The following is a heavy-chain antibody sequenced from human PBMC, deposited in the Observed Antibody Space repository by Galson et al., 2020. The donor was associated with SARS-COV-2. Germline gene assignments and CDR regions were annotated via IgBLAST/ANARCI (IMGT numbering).Heavy chain of an antibody. CDR1: GASFSGYY. CDR3: ARDQAYYDYVWGMYRPAGYGMDV. J-gene: IGHJ6*02. CDR2: INHSGST. D-gene: IGHD3-16*02. V-gene: IGHV4-34*01. Sequence: SETRSPTFALYGASFSGYYWSWIRQPPGKGLEWIGEINHSGSTNYNPSLKRRVTISVDTSKNQFSLKLSSVTAADTAVYYCARDQAYYDYVWGMYRPAGYGMDVWGQGPTVTVSS.